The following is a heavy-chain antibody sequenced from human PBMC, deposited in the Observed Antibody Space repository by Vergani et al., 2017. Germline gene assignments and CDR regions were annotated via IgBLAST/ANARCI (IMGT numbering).Heavy chain of an antibody. CDR3: AKDHYDFWSGYPNLSPFDL. CDR2: ISWNSGSI. CDR1: GFTFDDSA. V-gene: IGHV3-9*01. J-gene: IGHJ2*01. Sequence: EVQLVESGGGLVQPGRSLRLSCAASGFTFDDSAMHWVRQAPGKGLEWVSGISWNSGSIGDADSVKGRFTISRDNAKNSLYLQMNSLRAEDTALYYCAKDHYDFWSGYPNLSPFDLWGRGTLVTVSS. D-gene: IGHD3-3*01.